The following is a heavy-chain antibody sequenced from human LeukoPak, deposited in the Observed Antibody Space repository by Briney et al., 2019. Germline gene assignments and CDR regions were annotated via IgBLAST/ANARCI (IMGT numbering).Heavy chain of an antibody. CDR3: ARADTVRLGELSHFDY. CDR2: ISAYNGNT. D-gene: IGHD3-16*02. Sequence: ASVKVSCKASGYTFTSYGISWVRQAPGQGLEWMGWISAYNGNTNYAQKPQGRVTMTTDTSTSTAYMELRTLRSDDTAVYYCARADTVRLGELSHFDYWGQGTLVTVSS. V-gene: IGHV1-18*01. CDR1: GYTFTSYG. J-gene: IGHJ4*02.